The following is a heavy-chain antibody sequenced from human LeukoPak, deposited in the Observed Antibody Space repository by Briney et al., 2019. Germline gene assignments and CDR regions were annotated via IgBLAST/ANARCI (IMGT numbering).Heavy chain of an antibody. CDR1: GGTFSSYA. Sequence: GASVKVSCTASGGTFSSYAISWVRQAPGQGLEWMGGIIPIFGTANYAQKFNGGVTITAAEYTSTPYMDLSSLRSEDTAVYYCARLQSVVVVPAATAREEIDYWGQGTLVTVSS. V-gene: IGHV1-69*13. J-gene: IGHJ4*02. D-gene: IGHD2-2*01. CDR3: ARLQSVVVVPAATAREEIDY. CDR2: IIPIFGTA.